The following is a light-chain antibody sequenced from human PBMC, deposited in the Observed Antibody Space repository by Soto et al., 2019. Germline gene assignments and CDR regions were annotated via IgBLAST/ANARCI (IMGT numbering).Light chain of an antibody. CDR1: QVINNY. Sequence: IQMTQSPSSLSASVGDRVTITCRASQVINNYLAWYQQKPGKPPQLLFYGASTLHSGVPSRFSGSGTATDFTLTITSLQPEDVATYFCEHYFGAPWAFGQGTKLEIK. CDR2: GAS. J-gene: IGKJ1*01. CDR3: EHYFGAPWA. V-gene: IGKV1-27*01.